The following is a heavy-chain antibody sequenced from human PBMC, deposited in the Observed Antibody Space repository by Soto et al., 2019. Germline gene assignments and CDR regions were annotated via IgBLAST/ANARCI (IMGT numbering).Heavy chain of an antibody. CDR3: ARDDGSGSWGDYYYYYGMDV. D-gene: IGHD3-10*01. J-gene: IGHJ6*02. CDR2: IYYSGST. CDR1: VGSISSGDYY. V-gene: IGHV4-30-4*01. Sequence: TLSLTCTVSVGSISSGDYYWSWIRQPPGKGLEWIGYIYYSGSTYYNPSLKSRVTISVDTSKNQFSLKLSSVTAADTAVYYCARDDGSGSWGDYYYYYGMDVWGQGTTVTVSS.